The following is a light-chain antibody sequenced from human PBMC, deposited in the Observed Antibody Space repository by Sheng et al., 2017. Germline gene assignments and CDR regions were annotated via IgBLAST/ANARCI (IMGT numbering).Light chain of an antibody. Sequence: DIQMTQSPTTLSASVGDSVTITCRATETINSWLAWYQQKPGKAPKLLIYMASSLASGVPSRFSGSGSGTEFTLTISSLQPDDFATYYCQQYNSFSITFGQGTRLEIK. CDR3: QQYNSFSIT. CDR2: MAS. CDR1: ETINSW. J-gene: IGKJ5*01. V-gene: IGKV1-5*03.